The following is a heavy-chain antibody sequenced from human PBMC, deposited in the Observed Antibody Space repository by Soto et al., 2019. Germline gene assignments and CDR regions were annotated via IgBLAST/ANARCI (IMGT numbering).Heavy chain of an antibody. CDR1: GGSISNVNDC. CDR2: IYSGGSI. D-gene: IGHD7-27*01. Sequence: QVQLQESGPGLVKPSQTLSLTCIVSGGSISNVNDCWSWIRQRPDKGLEWIGHIYSGGSIYNNPSLTXRXTXSXXTSKNQFSLQLSSVRAADTAVYYCARGPSGDQVDYWGQGTLVTVSS. J-gene: IGHJ4*02. CDR3: ARGPSGDQVDY. V-gene: IGHV4-30-4*01.